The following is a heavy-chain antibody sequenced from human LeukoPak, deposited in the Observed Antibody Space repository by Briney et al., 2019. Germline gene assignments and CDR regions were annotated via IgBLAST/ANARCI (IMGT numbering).Heavy chain of an antibody. Sequence: SGTLSLTCAASGDSISSSNWWSWVRQPSGKGLEWIGEIHHSGSKNYSPSLNSRVTISVDKSKSQLSLKLTSVTVADTALYYCACKTTAAAGTFDYWGQGTLVTVSS. CDR2: IHHSGSK. CDR3: ACKTTAAAGTFDY. D-gene: IGHD6-13*01. V-gene: IGHV4-4*02. CDR1: GDSISSSNW. J-gene: IGHJ4*02.